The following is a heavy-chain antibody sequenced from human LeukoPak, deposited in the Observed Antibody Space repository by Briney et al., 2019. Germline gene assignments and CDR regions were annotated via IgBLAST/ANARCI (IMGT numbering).Heavy chain of an antibody. J-gene: IGHJ4*02. CDR2: IRYDGSNK. D-gene: IGHD2-2*01. CDR3: AKGGQVVPAATCDY. Sequence: PGGSLRLSCAASGFTFSSYGMHWVRQAPGKGLEGVAFIRYDGSNKYYADSVKGRFTISRDNSKNTLYLQMNSLRAEDTAEYYRAKGGQVVPAATCDYWGQGTLVTVSS. CDR1: GFTFSSYG. V-gene: IGHV3-30*02.